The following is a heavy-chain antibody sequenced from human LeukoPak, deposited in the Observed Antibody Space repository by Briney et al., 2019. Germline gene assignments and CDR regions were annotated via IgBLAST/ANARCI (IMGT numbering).Heavy chain of an antibody. CDR2: ISGSGRST. D-gene: IGHD1-26*01. J-gene: IGHJ3*02. Sequence: GGSLRLSCAASGFTFSSSGMSWVRQAPGKGLEWVSAISGSGRSTYYADSVKGRFTISRDNAKNSLYLQMNSLRAEDTAVYYCARDPGLGYSGSYFAAFDIWGQGTMVTVSS. CDR1: GFTFSSSG. V-gene: IGHV3-23*01. CDR3: ARDPGLGYSGSYFAAFDI.